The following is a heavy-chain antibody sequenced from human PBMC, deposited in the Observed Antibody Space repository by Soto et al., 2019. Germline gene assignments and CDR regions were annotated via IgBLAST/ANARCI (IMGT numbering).Heavy chain of an antibody. V-gene: IGHV1-18*01. Sequence: QVQLVQSGAEVKKPGASVKVSCKASGYTFTSYGISWVRQAPGQGLEWMGWISAYNGNTNYAQKFQGRVTMTTDTSTSTAYMELRSLRSDDTAVYYCARVITGTTFYYYSGMDVWGQGTTVTVSS. D-gene: IGHD1-7*01. CDR3: ARVITGTTFYYYSGMDV. J-gene: IGHJ6*02. CDR1: GYTFTSYG. CDR2: ISAYNGNT.